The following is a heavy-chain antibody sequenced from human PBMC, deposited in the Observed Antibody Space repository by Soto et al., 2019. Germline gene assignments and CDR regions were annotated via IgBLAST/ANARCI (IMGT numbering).Heavy chain of an antibody. V-gene: IGHV2-5*02. D-gene: IGHD1-1*01. CDR3: AHSGTTGTTLDWFDP. Sequence: QITLKESGPTLVKPTQTLTLTCTFSGFSLSTSGVGVGWIRQPPGKALEWLALIYWDDDKRYSPSLKSRLTSAKDTSKNQVVITMTNMYTVDTATYYCAHSGTTGTTLDWFDPWGQGTLVTVSS. J-gene: IGHJ5*02. CDR1: GFSLSTSGVG. CDR2: IYWDDDK.